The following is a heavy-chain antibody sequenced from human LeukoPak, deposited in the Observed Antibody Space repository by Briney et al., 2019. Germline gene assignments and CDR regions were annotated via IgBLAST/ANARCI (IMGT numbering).Heavy chain of an antibody. Sequence: ASVKVSCKASGGTFSSYAISWVRQAPGQGLEWMGGIIPIFGTANYAQKFQGRVTITTDESTSTAYMELSSLRSEDTAVYYCARDLLMYSSSWGWFDPWGQGTLVTVSS. J-gene: IGHJ5*02. D-gene: IGHD6-6*01. CDR2: IIPIFGTA. CDR1: GGTFSSYA. CDR3: ARDLLMYSSSWGWFDP. V-gene: IGHV1-69*05.